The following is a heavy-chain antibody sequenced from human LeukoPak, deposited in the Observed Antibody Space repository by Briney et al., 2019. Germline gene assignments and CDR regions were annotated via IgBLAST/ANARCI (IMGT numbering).Heavy chain of an antibody. CDR1: GGTFSSYA. D-gene: IGHD3-16*01. CDR2: IIPILGIP. J-gene: IGHJ5*02. Sequence: ASVKVSCKASGGTFSSYAISWVRQAPGQGLEWMGRIIPILGIPNYAQKFQGRVTITADKSTSTAYMELSSLRSEDTAVYYCARDRLRRGVSPSWFDPWGQGTLVTVSS. V-gene: IGHV1-69*04. CDR3: ARDRLRRGVSPSWFDP.